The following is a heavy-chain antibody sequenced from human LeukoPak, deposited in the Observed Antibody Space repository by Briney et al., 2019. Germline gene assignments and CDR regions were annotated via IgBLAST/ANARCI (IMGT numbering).Heavy chain of an antibody. Sequence: SETLSLTCTVSSGSISNSNFYWGWIRQPAGKGLEWIGRIQTSGITNYNPSLKSRVTMSVDTSKNQFSLKLSSVTAADTAVYYCARDPLWHYWGQGTLVTVSS. J-gene: IGHJ4*02. CDR2: IQTSGIT. CDR1: SGSISNSNFY. CDR3: ARDPLWHY. D-gene: IGHD2-21*01. V-gene: IGHV4-61*02.